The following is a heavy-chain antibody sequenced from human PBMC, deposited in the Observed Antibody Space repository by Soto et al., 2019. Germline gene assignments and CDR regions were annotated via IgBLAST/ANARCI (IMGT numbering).Heavy chain of an antibody. D-gene: IGHD3-16*01. V-gene: IGHV4-34*01. Sequence: PSETLSLTCALYGGSFSGYYWSWIRQPPGKGLEWIGEIGHSGGTVYNPSLESRVSISEDSSNNQFSLKLNSVTAADTAVYYCVRHGGYCFDYWGQGAPVTVSS. CDR1: GGSFSGYY. CDR3: VRHGGYCFDY. J-gene: IGHJ4*02. CDR2: IGHSGGT.